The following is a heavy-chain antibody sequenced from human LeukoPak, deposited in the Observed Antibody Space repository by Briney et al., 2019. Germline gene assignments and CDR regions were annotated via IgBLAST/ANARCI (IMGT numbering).Heavy chain of an antibody. D-gene: IGHD3-10*01. V-gene: IGHV4-59*01. CDR2: IYYTGST. J-gene: IGHJ4*02. CDR3: ARDPHYYSMYYFDF. Sequence: SETLLLTCTVSGGSISSYYWSWIRQPPGKGLEWLGSIYYTGSTNYHPSLKSRVTISLDTSKNQFSLKLSSVTAADTAVYYCARDPHYYSMYYFDFWGQGTLVTVSS. CDR1: GGSISSYY.